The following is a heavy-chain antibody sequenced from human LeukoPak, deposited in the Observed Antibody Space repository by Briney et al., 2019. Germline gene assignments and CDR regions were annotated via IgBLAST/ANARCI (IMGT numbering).Heavy chain of an antibody. J-gene: IGHJ4*02. CDR3: ARGGVYCSGGSCHHPFDY. V-gene: IGHV3-21*01. CDR1: GFTVSSNY. Sequence: PGGSLRLSCAASGFTVSSNYMSWVRQAPGKGLEWVSSISSSSSYIYYADSVRGRFTISRDNAKNSLYLQMNSLRAEDTAVYYCARGGVYCSGGSCHHPFDYWGQGTLVTVSS. CDR2: ISSSSSYI. D-gene: IGHD2-15*01.